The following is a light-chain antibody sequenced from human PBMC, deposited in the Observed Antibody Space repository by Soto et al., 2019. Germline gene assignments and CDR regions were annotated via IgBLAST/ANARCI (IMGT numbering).Light chain of an antibody. J-gene: IGKJ1*01. CDR3: QQDTSYSWT. Sequence: DIQMTQSPSTLSAYVGDRVTITCRASQSINSWLAWYQQKPGKAPQILIYDASTLKNGVPSRFSASGSGTEFTLIISSLQPDDFATYYCQQDTSYSWTFGHGTKVDIK. V-gene: IGKV1-5*01. CDR2: DAS. CDR1: QSINSW.